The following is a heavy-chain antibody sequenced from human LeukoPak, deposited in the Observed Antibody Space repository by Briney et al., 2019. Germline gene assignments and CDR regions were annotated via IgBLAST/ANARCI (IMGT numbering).Heavy chain of an antibody. V-gene: IGHV1-18*01. J-gene: IGHJ4*02. D-gene: IGHD2-21*01. Sequence: ASVKVSCKASGYTFTSYGISWVRQAPGQGLEWMGWISAYNGNTNYAQKLRGRVTMTTDTSTSTAYMELRSLRSDDTAVYYCAREQGARGGDCYDYWGQGTLVTVSS. CDR2: ISAYNGNT. CDR1: GYTFTSYG. CDR3: AREQGARGGDCYDY.